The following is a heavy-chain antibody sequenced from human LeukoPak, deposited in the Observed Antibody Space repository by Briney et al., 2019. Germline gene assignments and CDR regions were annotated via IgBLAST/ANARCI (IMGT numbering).Heavy chain of an antibody. Sequence: GGSLRLSCTASGFTFGDYGVGWFRQAPGKGLQWVTSIRSNTYGGSTEYVPSVKGRFTISRDDSNSIAYLQMNSLKAEDTAIYYCARVSRGGITASWFDPWGQGTLVTVSS. D-gene: IGHD6-13*01. CDR3: ARVSRGGITASWFDP. J-gene: IGHJ5*02. CDR1: GFTFGDYG. V-gene: IGHV3-49*03. CDR2: IRSNTYGGST.